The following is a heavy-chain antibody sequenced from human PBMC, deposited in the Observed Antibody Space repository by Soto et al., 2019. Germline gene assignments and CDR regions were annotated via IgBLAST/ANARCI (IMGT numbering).Heavy chain of an antibody. D-gene: IGHD4-17*01. V-gene: IGHV1-46*02. CDR1: GYNFNQYY. Sequence: QVQLVQSGAEVRKPGASVRLSCETSGYNFNQYYIHWVRQAPGQGLEWRGIINLRGGTTEYAHKFRGRVTVTGDTSTSTAYMQLSSLRSEVRAVYFCARGPDDSDVPRWDYWGQGTLVPVSS. J-gene: IGHJ4*02. CDR3: ARGPDDSDVPRWDY. CDR2: INLRGGTT.